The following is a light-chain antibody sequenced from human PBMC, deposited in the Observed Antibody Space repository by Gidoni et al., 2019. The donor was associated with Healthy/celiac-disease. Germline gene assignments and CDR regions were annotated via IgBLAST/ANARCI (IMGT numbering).Light chain of an antibody. Sequence: QSVLTQPPSASGTPGQRVTISCSGSSSTIGSNTVNWYQQLPGTAPKLLISSNNQRPSGVPDRFSGSKSGTSASLAISGLQSEDEADYYCAACDDSLNGFYVFGTGTKVTVL. V-gene: IGLV1-44*01. J-gene: IGLJ1*01. CDR1: SSTIGSNT. CDR3: AACDDSLNGFYV. CDR2: SNN.